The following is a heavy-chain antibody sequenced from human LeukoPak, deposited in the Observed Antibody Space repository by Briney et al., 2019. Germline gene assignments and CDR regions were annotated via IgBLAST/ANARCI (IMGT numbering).Heavy chain of an antibody. V-gene: IGHV4-34*01. CDR2: INHSGST. Sequence: SETLSLTCAVYGGSFSGYYWSWIRQPPGKGLEWIGEINHSGSTNYNPSLKSRVTISVDTSKNQFSLKLSSVTAADTAVYYCARGVGATFFVDVWGKGTTVTVSS. D-gene: IGHD1-26*01. J-gene: IGHJ6*04. CDR3: ARGVGATFFVDV. CDR1: GGSFSGYY.